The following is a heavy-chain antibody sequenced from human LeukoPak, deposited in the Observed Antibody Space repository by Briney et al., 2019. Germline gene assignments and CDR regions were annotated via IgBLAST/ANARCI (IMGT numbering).Heavy chain of an antibody. CDR2: ISTYNGNT. D-gene: IGHD3-10*01. V-gene: IGHV1-18*01. J-gene: IGHJ4*02. CDR1: GYAFTSYG. CDR3: ARGQTYYYGSGSYFGLGDFYDY. Sequence: ASVKVSCKAFGYAFTSYGVTWVRQAPGQGLEWMGWISTYNGNTHYAQKLQGRVTMTTHTSTSTAYMELRSLRSADTAVYYCARGQTYYYGSGSYFGLGDFYDYWGQGTLVTVSS.